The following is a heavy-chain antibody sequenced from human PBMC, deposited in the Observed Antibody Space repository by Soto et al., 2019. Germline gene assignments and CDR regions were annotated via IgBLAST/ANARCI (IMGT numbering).Heavy chain of an antibody. CDR1: GFTFSSYS. CDR3: AREGYCSSTSCPDAFDI. Sequence: EVQLVESGGGLVKPGGSLRLSCAASGFTFSSYSMNWVRQAPGKGLEWVSSISSSSSYIYYADSVKGRFTISRDNAKNSLYLQMNSLRAEDTAVYYCAREGYCSSTSCPDAFDIWGQGTMVTVSS. D-gene: IGHD2-2*01. CDR2: ISSSSSYI. J-gene: IGHJ3*02. V-gene: IGHV3-21*01.